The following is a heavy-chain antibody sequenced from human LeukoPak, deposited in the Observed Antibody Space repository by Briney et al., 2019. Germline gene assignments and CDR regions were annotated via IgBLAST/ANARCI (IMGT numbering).Heavy chain of an antibody. D-gene: IGHD6-19*01. Sequence: GGSLRLSCAASGFTLSSYWMHWVRQVPGKGLVWVSRIKSDGSDTRCADSVKGRFTISRDNAKNTLYLQMNSLRAEDTAVYYCARGYSSGLHFDYWGQGTLVTASS. V-gene: IGHV3-74*01. CDR2: IKSDGSDT. J-gene: IGHJ4*02. CDR3: ARGYSSGLHFDY. CDR1: GFTLSSYW.